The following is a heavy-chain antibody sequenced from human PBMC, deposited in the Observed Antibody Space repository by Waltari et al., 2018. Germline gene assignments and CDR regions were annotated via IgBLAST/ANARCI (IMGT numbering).Heavy chain of an antibody. CDR3: ARGSGYKYDWYFDL. D-gene: IGHD3-22*01. CDR1: GFTFGTYW. Sequence: EEQLVESGGHWVKRGGSLRLSCEASGFTFGTYWMSWVRQAPGKGLEGVAKINQDGSEIHHVDSVEGRFTISRDNAKDSLFLQMDSLRAEDTAIYQCARGSGYKYDWYFDLWGRGTRVTVSS. J-gene: IGHJ2*01. V-gene: IGHV3-7*01. CDR2: INQDGSEI.